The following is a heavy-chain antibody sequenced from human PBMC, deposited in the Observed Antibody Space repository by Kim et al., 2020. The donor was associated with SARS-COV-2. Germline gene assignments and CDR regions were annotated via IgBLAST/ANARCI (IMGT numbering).Heavy chain of an antibody. CDR3: ARLFIAGSDFNLDPDV. J-gene: IGHJ6*02. CDR2: IFYSGTI. CDR1: GASISSDTHY. D-gene: IGHD2-21*02. V-gene: IGHV4-39*01. Sequence: SETLSLTCTVSGASISSDTHYWGWIRQPSGKGLEWIGCIFYSGTIYYNPSLKSRVTISVDRSKNQFSLKLSSVTAADTAVYYCARLFIAGSDFNLDPDVWGQGTTVTVSS.